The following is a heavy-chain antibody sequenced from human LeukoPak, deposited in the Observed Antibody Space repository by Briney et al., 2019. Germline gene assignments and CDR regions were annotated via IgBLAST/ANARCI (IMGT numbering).Heavy chain of an antibody. CDR3: ARVVGLTGYSSTWYSGYYYYMDV. D-gene: IGHD6-13*01. Sequence: ASVKVSCKTSGGTFSTYAITWVRQTPGQGLEWMGGIIPMFGTANYAQKFQDRVTITADKSTSTAYMELSSLRSEDTAVYYCARVVGLTGYSSTWYSGYYYYMDVWGKGTTVTVSS. J-gene: IGHJ6*03. CDR2: IIPMFGTA. CDR1: GGTFSTYA. V-gene: IGHV1-69*06.